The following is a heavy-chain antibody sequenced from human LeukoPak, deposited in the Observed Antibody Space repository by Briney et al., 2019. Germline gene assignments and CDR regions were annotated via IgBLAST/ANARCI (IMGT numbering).Heavy chain of an antibody. Sequence: GGSLRLSCAASGFTVSSNYMSWVRQAPGKGLEWVSVIYSGGNTCYADSVKGRFTISRDNSKNTLYLQMNSLRAEDTAVYYCARDGDYGDPPFDYWGQGTLVTVSS. CDR3: ARDGDYGDPPFDY. J-gene: IGHJ4*02. V-gene: IGHV3-53*01. CDR2: IYSGGNT. CDR1: GFTVSSNY. D-gene: IGHD4-17*01.